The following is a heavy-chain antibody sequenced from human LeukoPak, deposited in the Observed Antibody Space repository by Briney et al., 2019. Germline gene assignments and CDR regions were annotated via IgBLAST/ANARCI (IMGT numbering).Heavy chain of an antibody. CDR1: GGSISSYY. CDR2: IYYSGST. CDR3: ARYYGSGSYYWDY. D-gene: IGHD3-10*01. V-gene: IGHV4-59*12. Sequence: SETLSLTCTVSGGSISSYYWSWIRQPPGKGLEWIGYIYYSGSTYYNPSLKSRVTISVDTSKNQFSLKLSSVTAADTAVYYCARYYGSGSYYWDYWGQGTLVTVSS. J-gene: IGHJ4*02.